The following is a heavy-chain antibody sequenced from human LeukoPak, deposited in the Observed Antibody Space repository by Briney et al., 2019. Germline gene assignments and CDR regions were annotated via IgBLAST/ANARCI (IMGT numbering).Heavy chain of an antibody. J-gene: IGHJ6*02. CDR3: ARRGYSYGSYYGMDV. CDR1: GGSFSGYC. CDR2: INHSGST. D-gene: IGHD5-18*01. Sequence: SETLSLTCAVYGGSFSGYCWSWIRQPPGKGLEWIGEINHSGSTNYNPSLKSRVTISVDTSKNQFSLKLSSVTAADTAVYYCARRGYSYGSYYGMDVWGQGTTVTVSS. V-gene: IGHV4-34*01.